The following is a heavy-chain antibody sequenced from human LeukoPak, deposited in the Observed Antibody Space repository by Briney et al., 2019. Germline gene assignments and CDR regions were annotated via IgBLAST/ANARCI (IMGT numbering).Heavy chain of an antibody. Sequence: SETLSLTCTVSGGSISSNYWSWIRQPPGKGLEWIGYIYYSGSTNYNPSLKSRVTISVDTSKNQFSLKLSSVTAADTAVYYCARHRGYSYGYESRFDYWGQGTLVTVSS. J-gene: IGHJ4*02. V-gene: IGHV4-59*01. CDR3: ARHRGYSYGYESRFDY. CDR1: GGSISSNY. CDR2: IYYSGST. D-gene: IGHD5-18*01.